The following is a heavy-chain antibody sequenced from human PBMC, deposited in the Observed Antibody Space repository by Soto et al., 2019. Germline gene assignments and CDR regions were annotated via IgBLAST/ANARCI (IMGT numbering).Heavy chain of an antibody. CDR2: IYYSGST. D-gene: IGHD3-10*02. CDR1: GRSISSGDYY. V-gene: IGHV4-30-4*02. J-gene: IGHJ4*02. Sequence: PSETLSLTCTVSGRSISSGDYYWSWIRQPPGKGLKWIGYIYYSGSTYYNPSLKSRVTISVDTSKNQFSLKLSSVTAAYTAVYYCARGVRLVTTLDYWGQGTLVTVSS. CDR3: ARGVRLVTTLDY.